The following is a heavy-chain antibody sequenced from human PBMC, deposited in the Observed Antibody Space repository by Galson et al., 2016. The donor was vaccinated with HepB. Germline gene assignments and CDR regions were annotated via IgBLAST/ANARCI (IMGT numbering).Heavy chain of an antibody. J-gene: IGHJ4*02. CDR3: AKDQGGSYYVPDY. D-gene: IGHD3-10*01. CDR1: GITFNNHG. Sequence: SLRLSCAASGITFNNHGIHWVRQAPGKGLEWVAVISNDGNKEYYADSVKGRFSISRDNSKNTVYLQMHSLRDEDTALYYCAKDQGGSYYVPDYWGQGTLVTVSS. V-gene: IGHV3-30*18. CDR2: ISNDGNKE.